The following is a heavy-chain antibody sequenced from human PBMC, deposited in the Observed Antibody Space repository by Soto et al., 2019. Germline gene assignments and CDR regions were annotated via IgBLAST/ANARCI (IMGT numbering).Heavy chain of an antibody. V-gene: IGHV1-24*01. D-gene: IGHD6-19*01. CDR2: FDPEDGET. CDR1: GYTLTELS. Sequence: ASVKVSCKVSGYTLTELSMHWVRQAPGKGLEWMGGFDPEDGETIYAQKFQGRVTMTEDTSTDTAYMELGSLRSEDTAVYYCATFQWPDPYYYYGMDVWGQGTTVTVSS. J-gene: IGHJ6*02. CDR3: ATFQWPDPYYYYGMDV.